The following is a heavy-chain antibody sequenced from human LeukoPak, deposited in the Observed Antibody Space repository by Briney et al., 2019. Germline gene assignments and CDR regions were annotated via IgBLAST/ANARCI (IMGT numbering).Heavy chain of an antibody. CDR3: AKDSEAYCGGDCYSGYFDY. V-gene: IGHV3-30*02. Sequence: SCKASGYTFTGYYMHWVRQAPGKGLEWVAFIRYDGSNKYYADSVKGRFTISRDNSKNTLYLQMNSLRAEDTAVYYCAKDSEAYCGGDCYSGYFDYWGQGTLVTVSS. J-gene: IGHJ4*02. CDR1: GYTFTGYY. CDR2: IRYDGSNK. D-gene: IGHD2-21*02.